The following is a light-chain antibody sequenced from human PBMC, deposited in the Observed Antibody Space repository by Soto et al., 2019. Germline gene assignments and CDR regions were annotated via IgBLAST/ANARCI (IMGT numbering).Light chain of an antibody. Sequence: EIVMTQSPATLSVSPGERATLSCRASQSVSSNLAWYQQKPGQAPRLLIYGASTRATGIPARLSGSGSGTEFTLTIGSLQSEDFAVYYCQQYNDWPPGTFGQGTKVEIK. CDR1: QSVSSN. CDR2: GAS. CDR3: QQYNDWPPGT. J-gene: IGKJ1*01. V-gene: IGKV3-15*01.